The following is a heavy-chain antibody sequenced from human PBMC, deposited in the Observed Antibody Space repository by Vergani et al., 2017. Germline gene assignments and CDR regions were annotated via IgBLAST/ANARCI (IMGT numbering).Heavy chain of an antibody. CDR1: VFPFSLFS. D-gene: IGHD6-13*01. V-gene: IGHV3-74*01. J-gene: IGHJ4*02. Sequence: EVQLVESGGGLVQPGVSLPLSCPASVFPFSLFSMHWVRQAPGRALVCLSRLNSDGSSTSYADSVKGRFTSSRDNAKNTLYLQMNSLRAEDTAVYYCAREGIAAAGRSFDYWGQGTLVTVSS. CDR2: LNSDGSST. CDR3: AREGIAAAGRSFDY.